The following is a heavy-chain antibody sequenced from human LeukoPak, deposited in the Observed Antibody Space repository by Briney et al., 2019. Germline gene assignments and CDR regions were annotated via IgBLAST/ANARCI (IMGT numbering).Heavy chain of an antibody. Sequence: ASVKVSCKASGYTFTSYDINWVRQATGQGLEWMGGIIPIFGTANYAQKFQGRVTITADESTSTAYMELRSLTSDDTAVYYCARDKAVTTELTQYFQHWGQGTLVTVSS. CDR1: GYTFTSYD. D-gene: IGHD4-11*01. CDR2: IIPIFGTA. CDR3: ARDKAVTTELTQYFQH. V-gene: IGHV1-69*13. J-gene: IGHJ1*01.